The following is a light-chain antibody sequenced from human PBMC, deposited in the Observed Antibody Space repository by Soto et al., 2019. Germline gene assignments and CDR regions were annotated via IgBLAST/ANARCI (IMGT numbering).Light chain of an antibody. V-gene: IGKV3-20*01. CDR3: QQYGSPWT. CDR2: DSS. CDR1: QSVSSSY. J-gene: IGKJ1*01. Sequence: EIVLTQSPGTLSLSPGERATLSCRASQSVSSSYLAWYQQKPGQAPRLLIYDSSNRAAGIPARFSGSGSGTDFTLTVSSLEPEDFAVYYCQQYGSPWTFGQGTKVDI.